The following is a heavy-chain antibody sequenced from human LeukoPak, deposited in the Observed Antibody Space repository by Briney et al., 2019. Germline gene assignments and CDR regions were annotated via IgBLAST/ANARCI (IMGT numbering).Heavy chain of an antibody. J-gene: IGHJ3*02. Sequence: SETLSLTCTVSGGSISSGSYYWSWIRQPAGKGLEWIGRIYTSGSTNYNPSLKSRVTISVDTSKNQFSLKLSSVTAADTAVYYCASTGPYYDSIFYAFDIWGQGTMVTVSS. V-gene: IGHV4-61*02. D-gene: IGHD3-22*01. CDR2: IYTSGST. CDR3: ASTGPYYDSIFYAFDI. CDR1: GGSISSGSYY.